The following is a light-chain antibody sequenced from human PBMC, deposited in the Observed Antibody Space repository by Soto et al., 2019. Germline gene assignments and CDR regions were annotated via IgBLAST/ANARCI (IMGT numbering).Light chain of an antibody. CDR1: QSVSSSY. CDR2: DAA. J-gene: IGKJ2*01. V-gene: IGKV3-20*01. Sequence: EIVLTQSPGTLSLSPGERATLSCRASQSVSSSYLAWYQQKPGQAPRLLIYDAASRATGIPDRFSGSGSGTDFTLTITRLEPEDFALYYCQQYGSSPPYTFGQGT. CDR3: QQYGSSPPYT.